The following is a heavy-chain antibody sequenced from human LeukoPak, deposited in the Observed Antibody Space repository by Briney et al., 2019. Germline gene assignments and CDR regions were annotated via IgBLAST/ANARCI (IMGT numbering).Heavy chain of an antibody. J-gene: IGHJ4*02. V-gene: IGHV4-34*01. D-gene: IGHD5-12*01. CDR3: ARVSGYDWESFYDY. CDR1: GGSFSGYY. CDR2: INHSGST. Sequence: SETLSLTCAVYGGSFSGYYWSWIRQPPGKGLEWIGEINHSGSTNYNPSLKSRVTISVDTSKNQFSLKLSSVTAADTAVYYCARVSGYDWESFYDYWGQGTLVTIAS.